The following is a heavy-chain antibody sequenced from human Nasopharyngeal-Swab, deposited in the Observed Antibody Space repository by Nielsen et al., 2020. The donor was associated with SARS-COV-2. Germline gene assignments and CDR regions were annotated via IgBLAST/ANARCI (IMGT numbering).Heavy chain of an antibody. Sequence: GSLRLSCAVYGGSFSGYYWSWIRQPPGKGLEWIGEINHSGTTSYNPSLKSRVTISSDKSKNQFSLKRSSVTAADTAVYYCARGHRSISMIVVVIATAHFYFDSWGRGTLVTVTS. CDR3: ARGHRSISMIVVVIATAHFYFDS. CDR1: GGSFSGYY. CDR2: INHSGTT. V-gene: IGHV4-34*01. D-gene: IGHD3-22*01. J-gene: IGHJ4*02.